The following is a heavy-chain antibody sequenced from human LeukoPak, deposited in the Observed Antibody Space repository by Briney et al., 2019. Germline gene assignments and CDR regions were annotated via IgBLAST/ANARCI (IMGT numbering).Heavy chain of an antibody. D-gene: IGHD3-10*01. Sequence: PGGSLRLSCAASGFTFSSYAMSWVRQAPGKGLEWVSAISGSGGSTYYADPVKGRFTISRDNSKNTLYLQMNGLRAEDTALYYCAKAGGSGSYGLQYYYYMDVWGKGTTVTVSS. CDR2: ISGSGGST. CDR3: AKAGGSGSYGLQYYYYMDV. J-gene: IGHJ6*03. V-gene: IGHV3-23*01. CDR1: GFTFSSYA.